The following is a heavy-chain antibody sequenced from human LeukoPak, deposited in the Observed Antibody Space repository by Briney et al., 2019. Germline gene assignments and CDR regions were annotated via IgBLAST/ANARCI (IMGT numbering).Heavy chain of an antibody. CDR3: ASFGPREGYYYYYMDV. J-gene: IGHJ6*03. CDR1: GYTFTGYY. CDR2: INPNSGGT. D-gene: IGHD1-26*01. V-gene: IGHV1-2*06. Sequence: ASVKVSCKASGYTFTGYYMHWVRQAPGQGLEWMGRINPNSGGTNYAQKFQGRVTRTRDTSISTAYMELSRLRSDDTAVYYCASFGPREGYYYYYMDVWGKGTTVTVSS.